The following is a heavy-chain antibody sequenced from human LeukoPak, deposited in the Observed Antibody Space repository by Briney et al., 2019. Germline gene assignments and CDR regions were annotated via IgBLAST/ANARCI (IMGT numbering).Heavy chain of an antibody. J-gene: IGHJ4*02. Sequence: GGSLRLSCAASGFTFDDYGMSWVRQAPGKGLEWVSGINWNGGSTGYADSVKGRFTISRDNAKNSLYLQMNSLRAEDTALYYCAKDRRLAAFDYGGQGTLVTVSS. CDR3: AKDRRLAAFDY. CDR2: INWNGGST. D-gene: IGHD6-25*01. CDR1: GFTFDDYG. V-gene: IGHV3-20*04.